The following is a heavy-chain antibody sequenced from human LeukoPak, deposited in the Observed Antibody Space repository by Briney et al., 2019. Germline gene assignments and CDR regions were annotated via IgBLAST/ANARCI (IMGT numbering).Heavy chain of an antibody. J-gene: IGHJ4*02. CDR2: IYYSGST. D-gene: IGHD3-10*01. CDR3: ARLRTLGYGSGSLYYFDY. CDR1: GGSISSYY. Sequence: NPSETLSLTCTVSGGSISSYYWNWIRQPPGKGLEWIWYIYYSGSTNYNPSLKSRVTISLDTSKNQFSLKLSSVTAADTAVYYCARLRTLGYGSGSLYYFDYWGQGTLVTVSS. V-gene: IGHV4-59*12.